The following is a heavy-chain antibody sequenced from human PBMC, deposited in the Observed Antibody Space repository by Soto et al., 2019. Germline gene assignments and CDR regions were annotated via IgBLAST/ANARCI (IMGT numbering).Heavy chain of an antibody. Sequence: QVTLKESGPVLVKPTETLTLTCTVSGFSLSNARMGVSWIRQPPGKALEWLAHIFSNDEKSYSTSLKSRLTLSKDTSKSQVVLTMTNMDPVDTATYYCARIKASYYYGSGSYYNPDYWGQGTLVTVSS. J-gene: IGHJ4*02. CDR3: ARIKASYYYGSGSYYNPDY. V-gene: IGHV2-26*01. D-gene: IGHD3-10*01. CDR2: IFSNDEK. CDR1: GFSLSNARMG.